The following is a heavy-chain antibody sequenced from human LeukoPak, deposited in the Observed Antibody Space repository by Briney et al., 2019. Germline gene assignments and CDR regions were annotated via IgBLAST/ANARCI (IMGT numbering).Heavy chain of an antibody. V-gene: IGHV1-2*06. CDR3: ASTRIVALPDY. Sequence: ASVKVSCKASGYTFTGYSMHWVLQAPGQGLEWMGRINPNSGGTNYAQKFQGRVTMTRDTSISTAYMELSRLRSDDTAVYYRASTRIVALPDYWGQGTLVTVSS. CDR1: GYTFTGYS. CDR2: INPNSGGT. D-gene: IGHD2-15*01. J-gene: IGHJ4*02.